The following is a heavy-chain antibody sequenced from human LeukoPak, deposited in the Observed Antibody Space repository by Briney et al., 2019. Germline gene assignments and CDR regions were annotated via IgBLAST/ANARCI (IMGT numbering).Heavy chain of an antibody. J-gene: IGHJ4*02. D-gene: IGHD6-13*01. CDR3: ARDRDRGSSWHPQTMN. V-gene: IGHV4-39*07. CDR1: GGSISSSSYY. CDR2: IYYSGST. Sequence: SETLSLTCTVSGGSISSSSYYWGWIRQPPGKGLEWIGSIYYSGSTYYNPSLKSRVTISVDTSKNQFSLKLSSVTAADTAVYYCARDRDRGSSWHPQTMNWGQGTLVTVSS.